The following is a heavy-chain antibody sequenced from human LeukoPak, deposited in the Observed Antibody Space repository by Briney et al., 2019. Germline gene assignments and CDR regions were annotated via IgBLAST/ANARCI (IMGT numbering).Heavy chain of an antibody. CDR3: TRGPPRSGRSGYYRNGAYYYYGMDV. Sequence: SETLSLTCTVSGGSISSSSYYWGRIRQPPGKGLEWIGSIYYSGSTYYNPSLKSRVTISVDTSKNQFSLKLSSVTAADTAVYYCTRGPPRSGRSGYYRNGAYYYYGMDVWGQGTTVTVSS. CDR1: GGSISSSSYY. D-gene: IGHD3-3*01. CDR2: IYYSGST. J-gene: IGHJ6*02. V-gene: IGHV4-39*01.